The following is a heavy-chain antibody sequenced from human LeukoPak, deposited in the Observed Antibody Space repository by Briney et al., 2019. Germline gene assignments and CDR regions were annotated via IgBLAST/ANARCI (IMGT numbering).Heavy chain of an antibody. D-gene: IGHD6-13*01. J-gene: IGHJ4*02. Sequence: PGRSLRLSCAASGFTFSSYAMHWVRQATGKGLEWVAVISYDGSNKYYADSVKGRFTISRDNSKNTLYLQMNSLRAEDTAVYYCAREQQLVLDYWGQGTLVTVSS. V-gene: IGHV3-30-3*01. CDR1: GFTFSSYA. CDR2: ISYDGSNK. CDR3: AREQQLVLDY.